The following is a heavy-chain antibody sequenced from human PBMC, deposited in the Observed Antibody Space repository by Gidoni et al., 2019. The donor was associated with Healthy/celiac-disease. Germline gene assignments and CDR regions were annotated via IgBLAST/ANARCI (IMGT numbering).Heavy chain of an antibody. J-gene: IGHJ6*02. CDR1: GFTFSSYG. D-gene: IGHD3-9*01. Sequence: QVQLVESGGGVVQPGRSLRLSCAASGFTFSSYGMHWVRQAPGKGLEWVAVIWYDGSNKYYADSVKGRFTISRDNSKNTLYLQMNSLRAEDTAVYYCAREGIRYFTLGYYYGMDVWGQGTTVTVSS. CDR2: IWYDGSNK. V-gene: IGHV3-33*08. CDR3: AREGIRYFTLGYYYGMDV.